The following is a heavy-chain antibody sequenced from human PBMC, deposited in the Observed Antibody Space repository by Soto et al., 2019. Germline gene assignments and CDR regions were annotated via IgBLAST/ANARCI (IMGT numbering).Heavy chain of an antibody. CDR1: GFTFGDYA. V-gene: IGHV3-49*03. CDR2: IRSKAYGGTT. Sequence: GALRLSCTASGFTFGDYAMSWFRQAPGKGLEWVGFIRSKAYGGTTEYAASVKGRFTISRDDSKSIAYLQMNSLKTEDTAVYYCTRDQDCFWGGYCSPFDYWGQGTLVTVSS. D-gene: IGHD3-3*01. CDR3: TRDQDCFWGGYCSPFDY. J-gene: IGHJ4*02.